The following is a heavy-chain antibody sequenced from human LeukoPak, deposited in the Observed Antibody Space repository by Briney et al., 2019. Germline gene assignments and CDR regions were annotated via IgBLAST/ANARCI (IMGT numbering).Heavy chain of an antibody. CDR1: GCTFSSYA. Sequence: PGGSLRLSCAASGCTFSSYAMQWVRQAPGKGLEWVAVISYDGSNKYYADSVKGRFTISRDNSKNTLYLQMNSLRAEDTAVYYCARDVGSHFDYWGQGTLVTVSS. CDR2: ISYDGSNK. V-gene: IGHV3-30*04. J-gene: IGHJ4*02. CDR3: ARDVGSHFDY. D-gene: IGHD3-10*01.